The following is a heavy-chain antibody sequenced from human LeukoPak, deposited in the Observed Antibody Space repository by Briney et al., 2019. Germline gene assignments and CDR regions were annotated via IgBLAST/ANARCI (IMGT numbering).Heavy chain of an antibody. J-gene: IGHJ4*02. CDR3: ARGSTSDFWSAYTTPLDY. D-gene: IGHD3-3*01. Sequence: GASVKVSCKTSGYTFTGYYLHWVRLAPGQGLEWMGWIDPNSGDTNYAQKFQGWVTMTRDTSISTAYMELSNLRGDDTVVYYCARGSTSDFWSAYTTPLDYWGQGTLVTVSS. V-gene: IGHV1-2*04. CDR2: IDPNSGDT. CDR1: GYTFTGYY.